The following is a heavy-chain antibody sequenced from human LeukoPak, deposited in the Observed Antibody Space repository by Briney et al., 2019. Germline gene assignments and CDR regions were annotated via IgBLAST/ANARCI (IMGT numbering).Heavy chain of an antibody. Sequence: GGSLRLSCAASGFTFSSYGMHGVPQAPGKGLDCVAFLHHDGSNKYYADSVRGRFTNSRDNAKNSLYLQMNSLRAEDTAVYYCARDPYSGGYWDYYYYYMDLWGQGTTVTISS. D-gene: IGHD1-26*01. CDR1: GFTFSSYG. V-gene: IGHV3-30*02. CDR2: LHHDGSNK. J-gene: IGHJ6*03. CDR3: ARDPYSGGYWDYYYYYMDL.